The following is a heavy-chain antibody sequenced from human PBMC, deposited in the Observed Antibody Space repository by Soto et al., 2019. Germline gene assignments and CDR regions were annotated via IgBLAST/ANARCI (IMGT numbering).Heavy chain of an antibody. CDR2: IKQDGSEE. CDR3: ARDSYQYYYDSSGTFDY. V-gene: IGHV3-7*01. D-gene: IGHD3-22*01. CDR1: GFTFSSYW. Sequence: VGSLRLSCAASGFTFSSYWMSWVRQAPGKGLEWVANIKQDGSEEYYVDSVKGRFTISRDNAKNSLYLQMNSLRAEDTAVYYCARDSYQYYYDSSGTFDYWGQGTLVTVSS. J-gene: IGHJ4*02.